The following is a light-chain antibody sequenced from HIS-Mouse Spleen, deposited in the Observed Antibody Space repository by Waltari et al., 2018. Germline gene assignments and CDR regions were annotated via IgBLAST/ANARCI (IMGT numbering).Light chain of an antibody. J-gene: IGLJ3*02. Sequence: SYELTQPPSVSVSPGQTARITCSGDALPTQFAYWYQQKPGQAPVLVIYKASERPSGIPERFSGSSSGTTVTLTISGVQAEDEADYYCQSADSSGTYWVFGGGTKLTVL. CDR1: ALPTQF. CDR2: KAS. CDR3: QSADSSGTYWV. V-gene: IGLV3-25*03.